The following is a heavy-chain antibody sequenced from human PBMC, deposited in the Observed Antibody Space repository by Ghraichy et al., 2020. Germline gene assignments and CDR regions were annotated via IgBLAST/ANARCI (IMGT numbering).Heavy chain of an antibody. Sequence: GGSLRLSCAASGFTFSNAWMSWVRQAPGKGLEWVGRIKSKTDGGTTDYAAPVKGRFTISRDDSKNTLYLQMNSLKTEDTAVYYCTRAFLYYDILTGYWVNSPWDPYWGQGTLVTVSS. CDR3: TRAFLYYDILTGYWVNSPWDPY. J-gene: IGHJ4*02. CDR2: IKSKTDGGTT. V-gene: IGHV3-15*01. CDR1: GFTFSNAW. D-gene: IGHD3-9*01.